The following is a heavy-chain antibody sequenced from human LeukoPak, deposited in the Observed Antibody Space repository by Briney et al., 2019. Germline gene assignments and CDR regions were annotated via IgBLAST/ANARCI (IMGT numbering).Heavy chain of an antibody. CDR1: GGSISSYH. CDR2: ININEGP. CDR3: ARDGNSYGPDFDY. Sequence: SETLSLTCTVSGGSISSYHWSWIRQPAGKGLEWIGHININEGPKYNPSLRSRVTVSADTSRNQYSLNLSSVTAADTAVYYYARDGNSYGPDFDYWGQGTLVTVSS. D-gene: IGHD5-18*01. V-gene: IGHV4-4*07. J-gene: IGHJ4*02.